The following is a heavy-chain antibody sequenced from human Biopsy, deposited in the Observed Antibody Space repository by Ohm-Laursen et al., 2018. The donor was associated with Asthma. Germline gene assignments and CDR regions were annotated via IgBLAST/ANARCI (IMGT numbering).Heavy chain of an antibody. J-gene: IGHJ5*02. V-gene: IGHV2-5*02. CDR1: GLSLRTPVVG. Sequence: TQTLTLTCSFSGLSLRTPVVGVGWIRQSPGKALEWLALIYWDDYNLFRPSLKGRLTITKDPSKNQVVLTMTKMDPVDSGTYYCALSQDSGFDDHSPSWFDPWGQGTLVTVSS. CDR2: IYWDDYN. D-gene: IGHD3-9*01. CDR3: ALSQDSGFDDHSPSWFDP.